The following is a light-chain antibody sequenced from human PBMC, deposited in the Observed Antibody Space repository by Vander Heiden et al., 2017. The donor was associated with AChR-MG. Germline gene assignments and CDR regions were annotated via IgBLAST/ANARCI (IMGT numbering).Light chain of an antibody. J-gene: IGLJ7*01. CDR1: SSNIGSNT. CDR2: SNN. CDR3: AAWDDSLNGAV. V-gene: IGLV1-44*01. Sequence: SVLTQPPSASGTPGQGVTIACSGSSSNIGSNTVNWYQQLPGTAPKLLIYSNNQRPSGVPDRFSGSKSGTSASLAISGLQSEDEADYYCAAWDDSLNGAVFGGGTQLTVL.